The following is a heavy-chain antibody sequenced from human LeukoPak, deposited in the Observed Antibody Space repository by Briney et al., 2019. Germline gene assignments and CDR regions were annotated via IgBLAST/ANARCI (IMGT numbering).Heavy chain of an antibody. Sequence: SETLSLTCTVSGGSISSYYWSWFRRPAGKGLEWIGRVSTSGSTYYNPSLKSRVTMSVDTSKNQFSLELSSVTAADTAVYYCARATTGIFYYFDYWGQGTLVTVSS. J-gene: IGHJ4*02. V-gene: IGHV4-4*07. D-gene: IGHD1-1*01. CDR3: ARATTGIFYYFDY. CDR2: VSTSGST. CDR1: GGSISSYY.